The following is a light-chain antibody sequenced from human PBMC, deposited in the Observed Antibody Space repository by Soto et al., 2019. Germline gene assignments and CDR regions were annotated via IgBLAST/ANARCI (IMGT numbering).Light chain of an antibody. J-gene: IGKJ1*01. CDR3: QQYNNWPRT. Sequence: IVMTQSPATLSVSPGERATLSCRASQSVRNYLAWYQQRPGQAPRLLIFGASTRATDIPARFSGSGSGTELTLTISSLQSEVFAVYYCQQYNNWPRTFGQGTKV. CDR1: QSVRNY. V-gene: IGKV3-15*01. CDR2: GAS.